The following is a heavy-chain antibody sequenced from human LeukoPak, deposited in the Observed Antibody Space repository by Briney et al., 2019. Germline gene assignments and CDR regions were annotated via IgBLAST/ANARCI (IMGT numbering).Heavy chain of an antibody. V-gene: IGHV4-39*07. CDR1: GGSISSSSYY. CDR3: AKDSSSWIDAFDI. CDR2: IYYSGST. D-gene: IGHD6-13*01. Sequence: PSETLSLTCTVSGGSISSSSYYWGWIRQPPGKGLEWIGSIYYSGSTYYNPSLKSRVTISVDTSKNQFSLKLSPVTAADTAVYYCAKDSSSWIDAFDIWGQGTMVIVSS. J-gene: IGHJ3*02.